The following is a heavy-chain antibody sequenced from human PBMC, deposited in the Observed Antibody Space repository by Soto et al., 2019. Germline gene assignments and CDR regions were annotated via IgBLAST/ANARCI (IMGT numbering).Heavy chain of an antibody. Sequence: PGGSLRLSCAASGFTFSEYGIHWVGQAPGKGLEWVAITSYDGRHTSYVDSVKGRFTISRDNSGNTAFLEMNRLRVEDTAVYYCAKTRNSVINYNYYDNMDVWGQGTTVTVSS. D-gene: IGHD3-10*01. V-gene: IGHV3-30*18. CDR1: GFTFSEYG. CDR2: TSYDGRHT. CDR3: AKTRNSVINYNYYDNMDV. J-gene: IGHJ6*02.